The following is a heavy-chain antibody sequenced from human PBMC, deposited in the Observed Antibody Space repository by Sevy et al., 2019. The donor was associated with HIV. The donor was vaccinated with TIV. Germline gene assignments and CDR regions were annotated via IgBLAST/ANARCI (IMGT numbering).Heavy chain of an antibody. CDR2: IRYDGSNK. CDR1: GFTFSSYG. J-gene: IGHJ2*01. Sequence: GGSLRLSCAASGFTFSSYGMHWVRQAPGKGLEWVAFIRYDGSNKYYADSVKGRFTISRDNSKNTLYLQMNSLRAEDTAVYYCAKDTRDSPNWYFDLWGRGTLVTVSS. V-gene: IGHV3-30*02. CDR3: AKDTRDSPNWYFDL. D-gene: IGHD2-21*01.